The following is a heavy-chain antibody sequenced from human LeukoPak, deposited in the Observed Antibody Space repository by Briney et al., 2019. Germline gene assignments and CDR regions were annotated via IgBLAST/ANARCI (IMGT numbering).Heavy chain of an antibody. D-gene: IGHD1-7*01. J-gene: IGHJ4*02. CDR1: GFTFSGHY. CDR2: ISGNGRDI. V-gene: IGHV3-11*04. CDR3: ARWEIRGTAHQLDY. Sequence: PGGSLRLSCAASGFTFSGHYISWIRQAPGKGLEWVSYISGNGRDIYYTDSMKGRFTISRDNARNSVYLQMNSLRAEDTAVYYCARWEIRGTAHQLDYWGQGTLVTVSS.